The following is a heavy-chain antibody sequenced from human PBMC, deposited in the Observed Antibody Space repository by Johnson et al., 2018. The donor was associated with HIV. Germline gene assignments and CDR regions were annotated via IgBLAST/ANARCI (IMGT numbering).Heavy chain of an antibody. Sequence: VQLVESGGGLVQPGGSLRLSCAASGFTIIRYWMHWVRQAPGKGLELVSYIRSRGSTLYYADSVKCRFIIARDNSKNTLFLQMNSLRTDDTAVYYCGKGRAQHLDGGAFDIWGQGTMVTVSS. J-gene: IGHJ3*02. D-gene: IGHD6-13*01. CDR3: GKGRAQHLDGGAFDI. CDR2: IRSRGSTL. CDR1: GFTIIRYW. V-gene: IGHV3-48*01.